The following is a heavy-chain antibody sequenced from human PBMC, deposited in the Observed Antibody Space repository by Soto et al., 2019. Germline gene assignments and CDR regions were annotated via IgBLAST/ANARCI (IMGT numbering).Heavy chain of an antibody. Sequence: GASVKVSCKASGGTFSSYTISWVRQAPGQGLEWMGRIIPILGIANYAQKFQGRVTITADKSTSTAYMELSSLRSEDTAVYYCASGQLSDYDILTGLDYWGQGTLVTVSS. CDR3: ASGQLSDYDILTGLDY. CDR2: IIPILGIA. J-gene: IGHJ4*02. V-gene: IGHV1-69*02. D-gene: IGHD3-9*01. CDR1: GGTFSSYT.